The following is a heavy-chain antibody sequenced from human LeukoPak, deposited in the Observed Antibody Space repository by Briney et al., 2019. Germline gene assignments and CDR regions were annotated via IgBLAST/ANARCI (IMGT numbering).Heavy chain of an antibody. D-gene: IGHD3-22*01. Sequence: SVKVSCKASGGTFSSYAISWVRQAPGQGLEWMGGIIPIFGTANYAQKFQGRVTIIADESTSTAYMELSSLRSEDTAVYYCARGEYYYDSSGYYRSDYFDYWGQGTLVTVSS. V-gene: IGHV1-69*01. J-gene: IGHJ4*02. CDR1: GGTFSSYA. CDR2: IIPIFGTA. CDR3: ARGEYYYDSSGYYRSDYFDY.